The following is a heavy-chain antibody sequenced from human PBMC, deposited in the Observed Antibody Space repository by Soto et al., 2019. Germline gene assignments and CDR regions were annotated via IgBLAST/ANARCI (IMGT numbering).Heavy chain of an antibody. CDR2: ISGYNGDT. D-gene: IGHD6-13*01. CDR1: GYTFSSHG. CDR3: ARAPQTVAGAGIWY. J-gene: IGHJ4*02. Sequence: ASVKVSCKASGYTFSSHGISWVRQAPGQGLEWMGGISGYNGDTNYAQKIQGRVTMTTDTSTNTAYMELRSLRSDDTTVYFCARAPQTVAGAGIWYWGQGTLVTVSS. V-gene: IGHV1-18*04.